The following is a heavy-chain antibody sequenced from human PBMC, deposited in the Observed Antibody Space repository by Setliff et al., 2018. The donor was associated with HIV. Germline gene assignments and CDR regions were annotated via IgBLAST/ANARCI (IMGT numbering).Heavy chain of an antibody. Sequence: PGGSLRLSCAASGFTFTNYYMSWIRQAPGKGLELLSYISVSGTDIKYADSVKGRFTISRDNAKNSLYLQMVSLRVEDTGVYYCARDNLYYNLYDGSPVYGMDVWGQGTTVTVSS. J-gene: IGHJ6*02. V-gene: IGHV3-11*04. CDR2: ISVSGTDI. CDR1: GFTFTNYY. CDR3: ARDNLYYNLYDGSPVYGMDV. D-gene: IGHD3-3*01.